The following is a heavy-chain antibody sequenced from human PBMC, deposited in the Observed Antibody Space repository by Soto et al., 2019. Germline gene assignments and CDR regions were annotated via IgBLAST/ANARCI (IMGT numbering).Heavy chain of an antibody. D-gene: IGHD3-3*01. J-gene: IGHJ5*02. CDR3: AKHDFWTPYNTGRDA. CDR2: ISGSGGDT. Sequence: GGALRLSCSASGFTFTSYAMSWVRQAPGKGLEWVSGISGSGGDTKSADSVKGRFTISRDNFKNMLYLQMNSLRAEDTAVYYCAKHDFWTPYNTGRDAWGQGTLVPV. CDR1: GFTFTSYA. V-gene: IGHV3-23*01.